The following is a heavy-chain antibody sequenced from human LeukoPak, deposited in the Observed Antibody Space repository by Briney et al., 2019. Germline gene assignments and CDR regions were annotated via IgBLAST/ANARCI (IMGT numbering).Heavy chain of an antibody. CDR1: GYTFTGYY. J-gene: IGHJ4*02. CDR2: INPNSGGT. D-gene: IGHD6-13*01. Sequence: ASVKVSCKASGYTFTGYYMHWVRQAPGQGLEWMGWINPNSGGTNYAQKFQSWVTMTRDTSISTAYMELCRLRSDDTAVYYCARERRGAAAGSERYFVYWGQGTLVTVSS. V-gene: IGHV1-2*04. CDR3: ARERRGAAAGSERYFVY.